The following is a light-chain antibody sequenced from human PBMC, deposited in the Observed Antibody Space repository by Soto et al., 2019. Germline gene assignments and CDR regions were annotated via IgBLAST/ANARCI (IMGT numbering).Light chain of an antibody. J-gene: IGLJ1*01. CDR2: DVS. V-gene: IGLV2-14*03. CDR1: SSDVGNYNY. CDR3: SSYTSSTTLYV. Sequence: QSALTQPASVSGSPGQSITISCTVASSDVGNYNYVSWYQQHPGKAPKLIIYDVSNRPSGVSNRFSGSKSGNTASLTISGLQAEDEADYYCSSYTSSTTLYVFGTGTKVNVL.